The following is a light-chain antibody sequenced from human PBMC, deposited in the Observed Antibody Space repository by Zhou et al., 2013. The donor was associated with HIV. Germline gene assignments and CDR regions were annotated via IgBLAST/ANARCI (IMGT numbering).Light chain of an antibody. CDR2: DVS. V-gene: IGLV2-14*03. CDR3: SSYTISSTVV. J-gene: IGLJ2*01. CDR1: SSDVGGYNY. Sequence: QSALTQPASVSGSPGQSITISCTGTSSDVGGYNYVSWYQQHPGKAPKLMIYDVSNRPSGVSNRFSGSKSGNTASLTISGLQAEDEADYYCSSYTISSTVVFGRRDQADRP.